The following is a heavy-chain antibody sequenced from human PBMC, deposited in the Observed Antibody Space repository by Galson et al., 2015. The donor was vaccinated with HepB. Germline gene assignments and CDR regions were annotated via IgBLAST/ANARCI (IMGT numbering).Heavy chain of an antibody. J-gene: IGHJ4*02. Sequence: TLSLTCTVSGGSISSGGYYWSWIRQHPGKGLEWIGYIYYSGSTYYNPSLKSRVTISVDTSKNQFSLKLSSVTAADTAVYYCARGPPYYDILTGYFDYWGQGTLVTVSS. D-gene: IGHD3-9*01. CDR2: IYYSGST. CDR3: ARGPPYYDILTGYFDY. V-gene: IGHV4-31*03. CDR1: GGSISSGGYY.